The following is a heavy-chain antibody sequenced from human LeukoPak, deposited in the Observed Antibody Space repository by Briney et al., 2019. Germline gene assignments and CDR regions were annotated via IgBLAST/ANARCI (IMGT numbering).Heavy chain of an antibody. Sequence: SETLSLTCTVSGGSISSGSYYWSWIRQPAGKGLEWIGRIYTSGSTNYNPSLKSRVTISVDTSKNQFSLKLSSVTAADTAVYYCARERGGPYCGGDCYVRLDYWGRGTLVTVSS. CDR3: ARERGGPYCGGDCYVRLDY. D-gene: IGHD2-21*02. J-gene: IGHJ4*02. V-gene: IGHV4-61*02. CDR2: IYTSGST. CDR1: GGSISSGSYY.